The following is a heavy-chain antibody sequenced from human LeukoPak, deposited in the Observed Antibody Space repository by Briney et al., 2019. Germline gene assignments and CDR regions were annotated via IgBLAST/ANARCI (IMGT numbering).Heavy chain of an antibody. CDR2: LDPEDGET. J-gene: IGHJ4*02. V-gene: IGHV1-24*01. CDR1: GYTLTELC. Sequence: ASVKVSCKVSGYTLTELCMYWVRQAPGKGREWMGGLDPEDGETIYAQRFQGRVTMTEDTSTDTAYMELSSLRSEDTAVYYCATLLKVDFRSGYNPNFHYWGQGTLVAVSS. CDR3: ATLLKVDFRSGYNPNFHY. D-gene: IGHD3-3*01.